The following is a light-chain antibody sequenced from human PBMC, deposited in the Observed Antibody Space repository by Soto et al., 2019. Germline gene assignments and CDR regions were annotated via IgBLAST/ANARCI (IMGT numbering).Light chain of an antibody. J-gene: IGKJ1*01. V-gene: IGKV1-5*03. Sequence: DIQMTQSPPTLSASVGDRVTITCRASQSISSWLAWYQQKPGKASNLLIYKASSFESGVPSRFSGSGSGTEFTLTISSLQPDDFATYYCQQYNSYPGTFGQGTKVEIK. CDR2: KAS. CDR1: QSISSW. CDR3: QQYNSYPGT.